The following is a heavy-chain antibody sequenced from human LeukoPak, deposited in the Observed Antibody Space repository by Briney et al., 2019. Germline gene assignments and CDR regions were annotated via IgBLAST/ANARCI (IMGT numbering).Heavy chain of an antibody. CDR2: IKQDGSEK. CDR3: AREAYGSGSYWSPNWFDP. D-gene: IGHD3-10*01. Sequence: GGSLRLSCAASGFTFSSYWMSWVRQAPGKGLEWVANIKQDGSEKYYVDSVKGRFTISRDNAKNSLYLQMNSLRAEDTTVYYCAREAYGSGSYWSPNWFDPWGQGTLVTVSS. J-gene: IGHJ5*02. CDR1: GFTFSSYW. V-gene: IGHV3-7*03.